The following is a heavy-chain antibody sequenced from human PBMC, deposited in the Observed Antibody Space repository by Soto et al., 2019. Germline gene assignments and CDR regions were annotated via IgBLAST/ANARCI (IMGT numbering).Heavy chain of an antibody. CDR1: GYPFSENH. J-gene: IGHJ4*01. CDR3: ATARRGTVSLLAD. CDR2: LNPYSGAT. V-gene: IGHV1-2*02. Sequence: QVQLVQSGADVRKTGASVKVSCKASGYPFSENHIHWVRQAPGQGLEWMGWLNPYSGATKYAPKFQGRVNMTRDTSISTSYMEVNGLKSDDTSFYYCATARRGTVSLLADWGQGALVTVSS. D-gene: IGHD4-4*01.